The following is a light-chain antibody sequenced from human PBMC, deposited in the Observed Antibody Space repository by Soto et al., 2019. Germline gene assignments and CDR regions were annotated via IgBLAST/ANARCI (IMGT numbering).Light chain of an antibody. CDR1: SSDVGGYNY. CDR2: EVT. J-gene: IGLJ3*02. V-gene: IGLV2-14*01. CDR3: SSYTITSAYWV. Sequence: QSALTQPASVSGSPGQSITISCTGTSSDVGGYNYVSWYQQYPGKAPKVMIYEVTNRPSGVSNRFSGSKSGNTASLTISGLQAEDEADYYCSSYTITSAYWVFGGGTKLTVL.